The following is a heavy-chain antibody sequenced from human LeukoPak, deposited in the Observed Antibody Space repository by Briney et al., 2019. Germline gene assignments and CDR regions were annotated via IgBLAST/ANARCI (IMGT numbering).Heavy chain of an antibody. CDR3: ATDGYFFDTSGYEGWGVLDI. Sequence: GGSLRLSCAASGFTFSNVDMHWARQAPGKGLEWISYISSSSSAIYYAASVKGRFTISRDNAKTSLYLQMISLRAEDTAVYYCATDGYFFDTSGYEGWGVLDIWGQGTMVAVSS. CDR1: GFTFSNVD. J-gene: IGHJ3*02. D-gene: IGHD3-22*01. V-gene: IGHV3-48*03. CDR2: ISSSSSAI.